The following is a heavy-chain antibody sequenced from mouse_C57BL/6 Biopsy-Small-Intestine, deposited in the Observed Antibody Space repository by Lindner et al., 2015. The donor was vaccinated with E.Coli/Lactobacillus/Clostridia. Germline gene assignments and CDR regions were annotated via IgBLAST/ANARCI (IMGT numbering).Heavy chain of an antibody. D-gene: IGHD4-1*01. Sequence: VQLQESGAEPARPGASVKLSCKASGYTFTSYGISWVKQRTGQGLEWIGEIYPRSGNTYYNEKFKGKATLTADKSSSTAYMELRSLTSEDSAVYFCARTGDWYFDVWGTGTTVTVSS. J-gene: IGHJ1*03. V-gene: IGHV1-81*01. CDR2: IYPRSGNT. CDR1: GYTFTSYG. CDR3: ARTGDWYFDV.